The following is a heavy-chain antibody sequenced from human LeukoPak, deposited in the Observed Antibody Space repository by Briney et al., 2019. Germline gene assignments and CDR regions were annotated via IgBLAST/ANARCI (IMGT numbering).Heavy chain of an antibody. CDR1: GFTFSSYS. CDR2: ISSSSSTI. J-gene: IGHJ6*03. Sequence: PGGSLRLSCAASGFTFSSYSMNWVRQAPGKGLEWVSYISSSSSTIYYADSVKGRFTISRDNAKNSLYLQMNSLRTEDPAVYYCARVTYDFWSSPTYYMDVWGKGTTVTVSS. V-gene: IGHV3-48*01. D-gene: IGHD3-3*01. CDR3: ARVTYDFWSSPTYYMDV.